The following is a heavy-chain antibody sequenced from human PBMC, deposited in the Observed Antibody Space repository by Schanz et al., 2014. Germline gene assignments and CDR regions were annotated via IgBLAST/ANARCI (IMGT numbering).Heavy chain of an antibody. CDR2: VWSDGNTK. J-gene: IGHJ6*03. CDR1: GFAFNNYG. V-gene: IGHV3-33*01. CDR3: ARDAVALVPEYFMDV. Sequence: QVQLVESGGGVVQPGRSLRLSCAASGFAFNNYGMHWVRQAPGKGPEWVALVWSDGNTKYYVDSVKGRFTISRDNSMNTLHLQMDGLRVEDTAVYYCARDAVALVPEYFMDVWGKGTPVTVSS. D-gene: IGHD2-15*01.